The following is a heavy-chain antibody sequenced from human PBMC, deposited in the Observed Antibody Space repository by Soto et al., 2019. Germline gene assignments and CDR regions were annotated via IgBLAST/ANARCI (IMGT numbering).Heavy chain of an antibody. V-gene: IGHV1-2*02. Sequence: NVSCKASGYTFTGYYMHWVRQAPGQGLEWMGWINPNTGVTNYAQKFQGRVTMTRDTSISTAYMELSRLRSDDTAMYYCARDLRSGYDTYFDYWGQGTLVTVPS. J-gene: IGHJ4*02. CDR1: GYTFTGYY. CDR3: ARDLRSGYDTYFDY. D-gene: IGHD5-12*01. CDR2: INPNTGVT.